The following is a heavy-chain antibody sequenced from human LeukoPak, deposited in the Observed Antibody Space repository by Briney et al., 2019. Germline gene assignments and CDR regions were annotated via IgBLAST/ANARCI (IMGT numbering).Heavy chain of an antibody. D-gene: IGHD3-3*01. CDR2: INPNSGGT. CDR3: ARDSPSITIFGVVTKYYHYGMDV. CDR1: GYTFTGYY. J-gene: IGHJ6*02. V-gene: IGHV1-2*02. Sequence: ASVKVSCKASGYTFTGYYMHWVRQAPGQGLEWMGWINPNSGGTNYAQKFQGRVTMTRDTSISTAYMELSRLRSDDTAVYYCARDSPSITIFGVVTKYYHYGMDVWGQGTTVTVSS.